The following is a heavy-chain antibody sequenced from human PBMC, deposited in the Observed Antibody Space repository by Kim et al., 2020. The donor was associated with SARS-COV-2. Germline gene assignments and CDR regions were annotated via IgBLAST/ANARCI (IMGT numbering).Heavy chain of an antibody. CDR1: GGSFSGYY. CDR2: INHSGST. CDR3: ARRDISGYAPYYFDY. J-gene: IGHJ4*02. Sequence: SETLSLTCAVYGGSFSGYYWSWIRQPPGKGLEWIGEINHSGSTNYNPSLKSRVTISVDTSKNQFSLKLSSVTAADTAVYYCARRDISGYAPYYFDYWGQGTLVTVSS. V-gene: IGHV4-34*01. D-gene: IGHD5-12*01.